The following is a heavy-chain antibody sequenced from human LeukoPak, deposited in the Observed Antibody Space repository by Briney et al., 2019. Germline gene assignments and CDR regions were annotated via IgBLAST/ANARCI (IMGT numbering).Heavy chain of an antibody. J-gene: IGHJ4*02. Sequence: PGGSLRLSCAASGFTLSDCALSWVRQAPGKGLEWVSDINGSGDRTYYADSVKGRFTISRDNSKNTLYLQMNSLRAEDTAVYYCASFVVVPAAIREFDYWGQGTLVTVSS. D-gene: IGHD2-2*02. CDR1: GFTLSDCA. CDR3: ASFVVVPAAIREFDY. V-gene: IGHV3-23*01. CDR2: INGSGDRT.